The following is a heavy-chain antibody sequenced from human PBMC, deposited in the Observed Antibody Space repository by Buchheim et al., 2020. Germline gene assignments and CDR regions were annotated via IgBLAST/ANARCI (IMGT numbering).Heavy chain of an antibody. J-gene: IGHJ4*02. CDR3: ARAYCGGDCRRLDY. D-gene: IGHD2-21*01. Sequence: EVQLVQSGGGLVQPGGSLRLSCAASGFTFSDYWMSWVRQAPGKGLEWVANIKHDGSEKYYVDSVKGRFTISRDNAKNSLFLQMNSLRAEDTAVYYCARAYCGGDCRRLDYWGQGT. CDR1: GFTFSDYW. CDR2: IKHDGSEK. V-gene: IGHV3-7*01.